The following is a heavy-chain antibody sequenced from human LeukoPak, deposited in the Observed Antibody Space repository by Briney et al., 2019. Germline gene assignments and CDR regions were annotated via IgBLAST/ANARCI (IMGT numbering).Heavy chain of an antibody. J-gene: IGHJ4*02. Sequence: GGSLRLSCAASGFTFTNFAMSWVRQAPGKGLKWVSAITGSGSSTYYADSVKGRFTISRDNSRNTLYLQMNSLRAEDTAVYYCARELGSSGYYPFDYWGQGTLVTVSS. CDR3: ARELGSSGYYPFDY. D-gene: IGHD3-22*01. CDR2: ITGSGSST. CDR1: GFTFTNFA. V-gene: IGHV3-23*01.